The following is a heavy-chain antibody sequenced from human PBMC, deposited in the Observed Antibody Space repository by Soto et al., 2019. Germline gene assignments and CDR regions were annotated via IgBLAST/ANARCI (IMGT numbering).Heavy chain of an antibody. D-gene: IGHD2-2*01. Sequence: PGGSLRLSCAASGFTFSSYSMNWVRQAPGKGLEWVSYISSSSSTIYYAEYVKGRFTISRDNAKNSLYLQMNSLRAEDTAVYYCAIDGLGYCSSTSCYDAFDIWGQGTMVTVSS. V-gene: IGHV3-48*01. J-gene: IGHJ3*02. CDR1: GFTFSSYS. CDR2: ISSSSSTI. CDR3: AIDGLGYCSSTSCYDAFDI.